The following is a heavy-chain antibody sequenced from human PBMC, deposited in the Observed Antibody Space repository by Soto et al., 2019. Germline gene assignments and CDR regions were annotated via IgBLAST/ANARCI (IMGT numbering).Heavy chain of an antibody. J-gene: IGHJ6*02. Sequence: SETLSLTCAVSGASITNGDTFWSWIRQSPGKGLEWIGFIYFSGYTYYNPSLKGRVTISVDTSKNQFSLKLTSVTPADTAVYYCARSSTIFGVVKGHYYYTLDVWGRGTSVTV. CDR2: IYFSGYT. D-gene: IGHD3-3*01. V-gene: IGHV4-30-4*01. CDR3: ARSSTIFGVVKGHYYYTLDV. CDR1: GASITNGDTF.